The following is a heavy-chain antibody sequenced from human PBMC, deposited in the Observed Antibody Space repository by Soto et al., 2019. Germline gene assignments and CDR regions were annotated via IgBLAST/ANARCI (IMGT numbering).Heavy chain of an antibody. CDR1: GYTFTSYD. CDR2: MDPNSGNT. Sequence: SFKAPGYTFTSYDINWVRQATGQGLEWMGWMDPNSGNTGYAQKFQGRVTMTRNTSISTAYMELSSLRSEDTAVYYCARTLYGDNVDYWGQGTLVTVSS. CDR3: ARTLYGDNVDY. J-gene: IGHJ4*02. V-gene: IGHV1-8*01. D-gene: IGHD4-17*01.